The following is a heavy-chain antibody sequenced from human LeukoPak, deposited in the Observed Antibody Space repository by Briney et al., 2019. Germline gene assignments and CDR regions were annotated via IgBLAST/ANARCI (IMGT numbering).Heavy chain of an antibody. CDR2: ISYSGST. Sequence: PSETLSLTCTVSGGSISSYYWSWIRQPPGKELEWIGDISYSGSTNYKYSLKSRLTISVDTSKNQFSLKLSSVTAADTAVYYCARGDANAFDIWGQGTMVTVSS. V-gene: IGHV4-59*01. D-gene: IGHD2-21*02. J-gene: IGHJ3*02. CDR3: ARGDANAFDI. CDR1: GGSISSYY.